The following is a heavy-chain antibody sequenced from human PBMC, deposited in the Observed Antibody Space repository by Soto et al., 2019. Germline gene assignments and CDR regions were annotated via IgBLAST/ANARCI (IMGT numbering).Heavy chain of an antibody. Sequence: SETLSLTCTFSGVSRSNYYWSLIRQPPGKGLEWVGYMFNGGSANYNPSLKSRVAISVDMSQNQFSLKLTSVTAADTAVYYCARHGAIYSNSWYDFDYWGQGTLVTVSS. V-gene: IGHV4-59*08. CDR1: GVSRSNYY. J-gene: IGHJ4*02. D-gene: IGHD5-18*01. CDR3: ARHGAIYSNSWYDFDY. CDR2: MFNGGSA.